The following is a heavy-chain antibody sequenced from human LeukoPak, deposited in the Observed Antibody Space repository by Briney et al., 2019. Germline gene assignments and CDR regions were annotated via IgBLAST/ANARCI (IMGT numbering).Heavy chain of an antibody. CDR1: GFTFTSYY. CDR2: INLSRGST. CDR3: ARDREYSWNCGYFEY. V-gene: IGHV1-46*01. J-gene: IGHJ4*02. D-gene: IGHD1-7*01. Sequence: ASVTVSCTASGFTFTSYYMHWVRQARGQGRGGMGIINLSRGSTNYAQKVQGRVTMTRDTSKSTVYMELGSLRSEDTAVYFCARDREYSWNCGYFEYWGKGTLVTVS.